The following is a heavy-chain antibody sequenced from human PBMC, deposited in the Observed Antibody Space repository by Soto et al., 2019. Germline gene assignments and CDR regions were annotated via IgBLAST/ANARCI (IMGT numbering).Heavy chain of an antibody. CDR1: GFTFSSYV. CDR3: ARGYCSGDTCYHIDY. Sequence: EVQLLDSGGGSVQPGGSLRLSCAASGFTFSSYVMRWVRLAPGKGLEWVSSISGSGGSTYYTDSVKGRFTISRDNSKNTLYLQMNSLRAEDTAVYFCARGYCSGDTCYHIDYWGQGTLVTVSS. CDR2: ISGSGGST. V-gene: IGHV3-23*01. J-gene: IGHJ4*02. D-gene: IGHD2-15*01.